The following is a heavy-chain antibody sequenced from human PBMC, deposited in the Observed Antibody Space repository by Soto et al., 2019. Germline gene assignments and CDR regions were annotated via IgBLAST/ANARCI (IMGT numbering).Heavy chain of an antibody. V-gene: IGHV3-11*01. CDR1: GFIFSDYY. Sequence: GGSLRLSCAAYGFIFSDYYMSCIRQALGKGLEWVSYISSSGSTIYYADSVKGRFTISRDNAKNSLYLQMNSLRAEDTAVYYCVRGLDGYINYYYYGMDVWGQGTTVTVSS. D-gene: IGHD5-12*01. J-gene: IGHJ6*02. CDR3: VRGLDGYINYYYYGMDV. CDR2: ISSSGSTI.